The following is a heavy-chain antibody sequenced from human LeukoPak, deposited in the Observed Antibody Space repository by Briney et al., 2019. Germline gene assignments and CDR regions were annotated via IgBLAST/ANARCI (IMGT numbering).Heavy chain of an antibody. Sequence: QPGGSLGLSCAASGFTFSTCAMSWVRQAPGKGLEWVSGISGTTSGTYYADSVKGRFTISRDNSKNTLFLQVNSLRAEDTAVYYCAKVRTYFYHGLDVWGQGTTVTVSS. V-gene: IGHV3-23*01. CDR1: GFTFSTCA. CDR3: AKVRTYFYHGLDV. J-gene: IGHJ6*02. D-gene: IGHD1-14*01. CDR2: ISGTTSGT.